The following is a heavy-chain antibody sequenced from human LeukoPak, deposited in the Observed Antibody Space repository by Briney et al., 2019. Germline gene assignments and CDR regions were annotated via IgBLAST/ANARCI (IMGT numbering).Heavy chain of an antibody. J-gene: IGHJ4*02. V-gene: IGHV3-74*01. CDR2: IHSDGSST. CDR3: AKGGSKAPDY. D-gene: IGHD4-11*01. Sequence: GGSQRLSCAASGFTFSNYWMHWVRQAPGKGLVWVSRIHSDGSSTTYADSVKGRFTISRDNAKNTLYLQMNSLTAEDTAVYYCAKGGSKAPDYWGQGTLVTVSS. CDR1: GFTFSNYW.